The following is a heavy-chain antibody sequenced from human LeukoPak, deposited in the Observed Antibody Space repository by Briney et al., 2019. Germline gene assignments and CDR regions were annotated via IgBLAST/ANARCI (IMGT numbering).Heavy chain of an antibody. V-gene: IGHV4-39*01. CDR1: GGSISSNNYY. CDR2: IYYSGST. J-gene: IGHJ4*02. Sequence: PSETLSLTCTVSGGSISSNNYYWDWIRQPPGKGLEWIGSIYYSGSTYYNPSLKSRATISVDTAKSQFSLKLSSVTAADTAVSYCANLMDTAMVRGYRGADYWGQGTLVTVSS. CDR3: ANLMDTAMVRGYRGADY. D-gene: IGHD5-18*01.